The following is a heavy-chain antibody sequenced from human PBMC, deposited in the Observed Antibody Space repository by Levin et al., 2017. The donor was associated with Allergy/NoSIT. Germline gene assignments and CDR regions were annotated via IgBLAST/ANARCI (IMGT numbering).Heavy chain of an antibody. D-gene: IGHD3-10*01. CDR1: GFTFDDYG. J-gene: IGHJ4*02. V-gene: IGHV3-20*04. CDR2: INWNGGST. CDR3: AREGFYGSGSWYFDY. Sequence: GGSLRLSCAASGFTFDDYGMSWVRQAPGKGLEWVSGINWNGGSTGYADSVKGRFTISRDNAKNSLYLQMNSLRAEDTALYYCAREGFYGSGSWYFDYWGQGTLVTVSS.